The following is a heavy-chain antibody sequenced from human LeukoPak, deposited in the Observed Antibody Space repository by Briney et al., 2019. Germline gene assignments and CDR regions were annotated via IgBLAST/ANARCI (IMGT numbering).Heavy chain of an antibody. Sequence: SETLSLTCTVSGGSISSYYWSWIRQPPGKGLEWIGHIYYTGSTKYIASLKSRVTMSVDTSKNQFSLKVSSVTAADTAVYYCARLRPSIGAAGTFDYWGQGTLVTVSS. D-gene: IGHD6-13*01. CDR3: ARLRPSIGAAGTFDY. J-gene: IGHJ4*02. CDR2: IYYTGST. CDR1: GGSISSYY. V-gene: IGHV4-59*08.